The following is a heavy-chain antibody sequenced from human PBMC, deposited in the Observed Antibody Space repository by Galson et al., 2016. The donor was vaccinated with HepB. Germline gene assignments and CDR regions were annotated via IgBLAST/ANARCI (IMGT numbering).Heavy chain of an antibody. Sequence: PALVKPTQTLTLTCTFSGFSLSTSRVGVAWIRQPPGKALEWLALIYWDDDRRYSPSLKSRLTITKDTSKNQVVLTMTNMDPVDTATYYCAHRSEGGSKGYFDYWGQGTLVTVSS. V-gene: IGHV2-5*02. J-gene: IGHJ4*02. CDR3: AHRSEGGSKGYFDY. CDR1: GFSLSTSRVG. D-gene: IGHD2-15*01. CDR2: IYWDDDR.